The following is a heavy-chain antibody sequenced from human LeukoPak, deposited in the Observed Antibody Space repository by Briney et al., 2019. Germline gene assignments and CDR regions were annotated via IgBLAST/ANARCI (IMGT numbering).Heavy chain of an antibody. V-gene: IGHV1-46*01. CDR1: GYTFTSYY. CDR2: INPSGGST. J-gene: IGHJ4*02. Sequence: ASVKVSCKASGYTFTSYYVHWVRQAPGPGLEWMGMINPSGGSTTYSQKFQGRITMARGTSTSTVYMELSSVRSEDTAVYYCARGPGTDIDYWGQGTLVTVSS. CDR3: ARGPGTDIDY. D-gene: IGHD3-10*01.